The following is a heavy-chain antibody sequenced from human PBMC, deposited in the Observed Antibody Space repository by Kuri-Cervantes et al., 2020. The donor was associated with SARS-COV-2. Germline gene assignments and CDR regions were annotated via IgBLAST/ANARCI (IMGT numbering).Heavy chain of an antibody. D-gene: IGHD6-25*01. J-gene: IGHJ4*02. CDR2: ISGSGFSI. V-gene: IGHV3-48*01. Sequence: GGSLRLSCVASGFTFSSNSMNWVRQAPGKGLEWVSYISGSGFSIYYADSLKGRFTISRDNAKNSLYLQMNSLTAEDTAVYYCARGERYYFDYWGQGSLVTVSS. CDR1: GFTFSSNS. CDR3: ARGERYYFDY.